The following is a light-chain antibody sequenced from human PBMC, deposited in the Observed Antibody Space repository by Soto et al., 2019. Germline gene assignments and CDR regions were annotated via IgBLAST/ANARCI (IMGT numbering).Light chain of an antibody. J-gene: IGKJ1*01. CDR2: GAS. Sequence: EIVLTQSPGTLSLSPGARLTLSCRASQSVSSSSLAWYQQKPGQAPRLLIYGASTRATGIPARFSGSGSGTEFTLTISSLQSEDFAVYYCQQYNNWPPWTFGQGTKVDIK. CDR1: QSVSSS. CDR3: QQYNNWPPWT. V-gene: IGKV3-15*01.